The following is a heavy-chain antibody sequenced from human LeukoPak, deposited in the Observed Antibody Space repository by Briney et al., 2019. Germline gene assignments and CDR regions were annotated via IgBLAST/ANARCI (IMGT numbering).Heavy chain of an antibody. CDR3: ARHSSSWQRVNWFDP. CDR1: GGSISSSSYY. V-gene: IGHV4-39*01. Sequence: SETLSLTCTVSGGSISSSSYYWGWIRQPPGKGLEWIGSIYYSGSTYYNPSLKSRVTISVDTPKNQFSLRLSSVTAADTAVYYCARHSSSWQRVNWFDPWGQGTLVTVSS. CDR2: IYYSGST. J-gene: IGHJ5*02. D-gene: IGHD6-13*01.